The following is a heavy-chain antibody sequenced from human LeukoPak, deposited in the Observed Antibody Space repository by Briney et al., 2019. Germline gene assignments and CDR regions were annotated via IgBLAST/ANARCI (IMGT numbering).Heavy chain of an antibody. Sequence: ASVKVSCKASGYTFTAYYIHWVRQAPGQGLEWMGWICPNSGGTDYAQKFQGRVTMTRDTSISTTYVELSSLTSDDTAVYYCAIQPWGSGNNWYFDLWGRGTLVTVSS. CDR2: ICPNSGGT. CDR1: GYTFTAYY. CDR3: AIQPWGSGNNWYFDL. D-gene: IGHD7-27*01. V-gene: IGHV1-2*02. J-gene: IGHJ2*01.